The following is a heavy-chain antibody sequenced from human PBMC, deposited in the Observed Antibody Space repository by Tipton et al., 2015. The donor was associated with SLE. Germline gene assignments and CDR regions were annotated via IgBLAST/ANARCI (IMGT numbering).Heavy chain of an antibody. V-gene: IGHV4-30-4*01. CDR1: GGSISSGDYY. Sequence: TLSLTCTVSGGSISSGDYYWSWIRQPPGKGLEWIGYIYYSGSTYYNPSLKSRVTISVDTSKNQFSLKLSSVTAADTAVYYCARRGIAVAGTHYWGQGTLVTVSS. CDR3: ARRGIAVAGTHY. D-gene: IGHD6-19*01. CDR2: IYYSGST. J-gene: IGHJ4*02.